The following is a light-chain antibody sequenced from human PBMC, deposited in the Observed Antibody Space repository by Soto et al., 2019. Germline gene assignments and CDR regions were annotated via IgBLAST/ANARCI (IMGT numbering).Light chain of an antibody. CDR2: GAS. CDR1: QSVDSNY. CDR3: QQYGSSRNT. V-gene: IGKV3-20*01. J-gene: IGKJ4*01. Sequence: EIVLTQSPGTLSLSPGEGATLSCRASQSVDSNYLAWYQKKPGQAPRLLIYGASSRATGIPGRFSGSGSGTDFTLTISRLEPEDFAVYYCQQYGSSRNTFGGGTKVEIK.